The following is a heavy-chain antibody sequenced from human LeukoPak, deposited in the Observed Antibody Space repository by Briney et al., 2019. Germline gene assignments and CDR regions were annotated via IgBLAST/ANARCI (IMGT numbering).Heavy chain of an antibody. CDR1: GFTFSSYD. CDR3: ARDDRIRAAGDY. Sequence: GGSLRLSCAASGFTFSSYDMHWVRQAPGKGLEWVAVISYDGSNKYYADSVKGRFTISRDNSKNTLYLQMNSLRAEDTAVYYCARDDRIRAAGDYWGQGTLVTVSS. V-gene: IGHV3-30-3*01. J-gene: IGHJ4*02. D-gene: IGHD6-13*01. CDR2: ISYDGSNK.